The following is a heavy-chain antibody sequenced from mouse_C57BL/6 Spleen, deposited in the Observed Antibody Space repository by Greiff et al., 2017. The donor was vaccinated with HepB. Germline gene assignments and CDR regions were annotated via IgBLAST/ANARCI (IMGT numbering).Heavy chain of an antibody. Sequence: EVQRVESEGGLVQPGSSMKLSCTASGFTFSDYYMAWVRQVPEKGLEWVANINYDGSSTYYLDSLKSRFIISRDNAKNILYLQMSSLKSEDTATYYCARDPHYGSSYWYFDVWGTGTTVTVSS. V-gene: IGHV5-16*01. CDR1: GFTFSDYY. CDR3: ARDPHYGSSYWYFDV. J-gene: IGHJ1*03. CDR2: INYDGSST. D-gene: IGHD1-1*01.